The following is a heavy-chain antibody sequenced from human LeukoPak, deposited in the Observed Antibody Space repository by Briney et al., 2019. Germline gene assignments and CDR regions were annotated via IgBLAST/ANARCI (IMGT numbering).Heavy chain of an antibody. J-gene: IGHJ4*02. D-gene: IGHD6-19*01. CDR3: AKIAVAGTATEY. CDR1: GFTFSSYG. V-gene: IGHV3-30*18. CDR2: ISYDGSNK. Sequence: PGRSLRLSCAASGFTFSSYGMHWVRQAPGKGLEWVAVISYDGSNKYYADSVKGRFTISRDNSKNTPYLQMNSLRAEDTAVYYCAKIAVAGTATEYWGPGTLVTVSS.